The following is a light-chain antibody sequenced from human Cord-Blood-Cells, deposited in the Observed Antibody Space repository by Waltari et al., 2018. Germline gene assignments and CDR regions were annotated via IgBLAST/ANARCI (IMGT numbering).Light chain of an antibody. V-gene: IGKV3-20*01. CDR3: QQYGSSPPYT. J-gene: IGKJ2*01. CDR2: GAS. CDR1: QSVSSSY. Sequence: EIVLTQSPGTLYLSPGERATLSCTASQSVSSSYLAWYQQKPGQAPRLLIYGASSRATGIPDRFSGSGSGTDFTLTISRLEPEDVAVYYCQQYGSSPPYTFGQGTKLEIK.